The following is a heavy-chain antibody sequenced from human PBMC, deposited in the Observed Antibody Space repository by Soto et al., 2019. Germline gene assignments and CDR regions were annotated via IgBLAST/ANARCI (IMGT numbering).Heavy chain of an antibody. D-gene: IGHD1-26*01. CDR2: INPSGDST. V-gene: IGHV1-46*01. CDR1: GYTFSTYY. J-gene: IGHJ4*02. CDR3: ARDWEFGY. Sequence: QVQLVQSGAEVKKPGASVRLSCKASGYTFSTYYMHWVRQAPGQGLEWMGVINPSGDSTTYAQKFHGRVTMTRDTSTSTLFMELSSLRSEDTAVYFCARDWEFGYWGQGTLVTVSS.